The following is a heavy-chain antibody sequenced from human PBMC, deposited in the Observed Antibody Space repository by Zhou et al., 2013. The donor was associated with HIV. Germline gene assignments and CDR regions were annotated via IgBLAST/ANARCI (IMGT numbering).Heavy chain of an antibody. CDR1: GGTFSRYA. Sequence: QVQLVQSGAEVKKPGSSVKVSCKASGGTFSRYAISWVRQAPGQGLEWMGRITPLVSTANYAQNFQARLTITADKSTRTAYMELTSLTYEDTAVYYCASPGSVTTVAYFDYWGQGTLVTVSS. CDR2: ITPLVSTA. J-gene: IGHJ4*02. CDR3: ASPGSVTTVAYFDY. V-gene: IGHV1-69*04. D-gene: IGHD4-17*01.